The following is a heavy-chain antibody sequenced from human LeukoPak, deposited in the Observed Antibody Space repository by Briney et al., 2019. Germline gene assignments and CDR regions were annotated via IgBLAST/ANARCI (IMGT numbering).Heavy chain of an antibody. CDR3: AKGRFSGLPRATTSQFDY. D-gene: IGHD6-19*01. J-gene: IGHJ4*02. CDR2: IKDSGSP. V-gene: IGHV4-34*01. Sequence: SETLSLTCAVYGGSFSGYSWTWIRQPPGKGLEWIGEIKDSGSPTFNPPLKSRVTMSVDTSNNQFSVRLSSLTAADTAVYYCAKGRFSGLPRATTSQFDYWGQGTLVTVSS. CDR1: GGSFSGYS.